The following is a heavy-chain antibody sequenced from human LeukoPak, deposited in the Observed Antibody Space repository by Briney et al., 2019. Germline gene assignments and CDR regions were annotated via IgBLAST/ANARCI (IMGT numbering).Heavy chain of an antibody. J-gene: IGHJ4*02. CDR3: ARVGYSYGLGGSDY. Sequence: SETLSLTCAVYGGSFSGYYWSWIRQPPGKGLEWIGEINHSGSTNYNPSLKSRVTISVDTSKDQFSLKLSSVTAADTAVYYCARVGYSYGLGGSDYWGQGTLVTVSS. CDR2: INHSGST. V-gene: IGHV4-34*01. D-gene: IGHD5-18*01. CDR1: GGSFSGYY.